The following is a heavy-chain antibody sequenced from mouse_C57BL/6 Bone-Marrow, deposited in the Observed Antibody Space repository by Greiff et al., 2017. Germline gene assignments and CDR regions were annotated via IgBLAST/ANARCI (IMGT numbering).Heavy chain of an antibody. D-gene: IGHD2-13*01. Sequence: QVQLKQSGAELARPGASVKLSCKASGYTFTSYGISWVKQRTGQGLEWIGEIYPRSGNTYYNEKFKGKATLTADKSSSTAYMELRSLTSEDSAVYFCARSPPSLPGGDWNMDYWGQGTSVTVSS. CDR2: IYPRSGNT. V-gene: IGHV1-81*01. CDR1: GYTFTSYG. CDR3: ARSPPSLPGGDWNMDY. J-gene: IGHJ4*01.